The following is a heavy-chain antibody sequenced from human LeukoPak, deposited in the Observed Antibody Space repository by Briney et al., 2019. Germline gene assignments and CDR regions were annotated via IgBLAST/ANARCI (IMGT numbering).Heavy chain of an antibody. CDR1: GFTFSSHW. V-gene: IGHV3-74*01. Sequence: GGSLGLSCVASGFTFSSHWMHWVRQVPGKGLWVSRINGDGSRIHYGDSVKGRFTISRDNAKNTLYLQMTSLRGDDTAIYFCARDALGGRTKFDSWGHGSLVTVSS. J-gene: IGHJ4*01. CDR2: INGDGSRI. D-gene: IGHD3-16*01. CDR3: ARDALGGRTKFDS.